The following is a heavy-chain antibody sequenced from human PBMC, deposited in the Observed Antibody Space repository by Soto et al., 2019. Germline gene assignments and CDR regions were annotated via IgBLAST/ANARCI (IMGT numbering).Heavy chain of an antibody. V-gene: IGHV3-66*01. CDR3: ARGQTTLDP. J-gene: IGHJ5*02. D-gene: IGHD1-7*01. Sequence: EVQVVESGGGLVQPGGSLRLSCAASGFTVSTNYMSWVRQAPGKGLEWVAVIFSGGSTYYADSVKGRFTISRDSSKNTLYLQMNSLRVEDTAVYYCARGQTTLDPWGQGTLVTVSS. CDR1: GFTVSTNY. CDR2: IFSGGST.